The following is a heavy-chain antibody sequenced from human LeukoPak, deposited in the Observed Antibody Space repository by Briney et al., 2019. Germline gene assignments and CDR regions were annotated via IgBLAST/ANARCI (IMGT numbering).Heavy chain of an antibody. Sequence: SETLSLTCTVSGGSISSSSYYWGWIRQPPGKGLEWIGRIYTSGSTNYNPSLKSRVTISVDTSKNQFSLKLSSVTAADTAVYYCAREGCTNGVCYHDYWGQGTLVTVSS. CDR2: IYTSGST. CDR1: GGSISSSSYY. D-gene: IGHD2-8*01. V-gene: IGHV4-39*07. J-gene: IGHJ4*02. CDR3: AREGCTNGVCYHDY.